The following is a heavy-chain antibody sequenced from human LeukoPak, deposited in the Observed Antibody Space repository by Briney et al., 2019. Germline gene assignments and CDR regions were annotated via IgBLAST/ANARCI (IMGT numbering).Heavy chain of an antibody. V-gene: IGHV3-7*01. CDR2: IKQDGSEK. D-gene: IGHD3-3*01. Sequence: GGSLRLSCAASGFTFSSYWMSWVRQAPGKGLEWVANIKQDGSEKYYVDSVKGRFTISRDNAKNSLYLQMNSLRAEDTAVYYCARVRVNYDFWSGYPDYFDYWGQGTLVTVSS. CDR3: ARVRVNYDFWSGYPDYFDY. CDR1: GFTFSSYW. J-gene: IGHJ4*02.